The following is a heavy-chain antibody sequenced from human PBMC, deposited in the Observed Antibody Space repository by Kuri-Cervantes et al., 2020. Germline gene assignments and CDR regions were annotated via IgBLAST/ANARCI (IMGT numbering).Heavy chain of an antibody. Sequence: LSLTCAASGFTFSSYGMHWVRQAPGKGLEWVAVIWYDGSNKYYADSVKGRFTISRDNSKNTLYLQMNSLRAEDTAVYYCARVKYYYDSRLNWGDFDYWGQGTLVTVSS. CDR2: IWYDGSNK. CDR1: GFTFSSYG. D-gene: IGHD3-22*01. J-gene: IGHJ4*02. V-gene: IGHV3-33*01. CDR3: ARVKYYYDSRLNWGDFDY.